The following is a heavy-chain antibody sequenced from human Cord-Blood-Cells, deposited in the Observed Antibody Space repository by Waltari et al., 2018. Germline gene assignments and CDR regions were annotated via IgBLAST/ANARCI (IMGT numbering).Heavy chain of an antibody. V-gene: IGHV4-34*01. CDR1: GGSFSGYY. Sequence: QVQLQQWGAGLLKPSETLSLTCAVYGGSFSGYYWSWIRQPPGKGLEWIGEINHSGSTNYNPSLKSRVTRSVDTSKNQFSLKLSSVTAADTAVYYCARGLPDAFDIWGQGTMVTVSS. CDR2: INHSGST. CDR3: ARGLPDAFDI. J-gene: IGHJ3*02.